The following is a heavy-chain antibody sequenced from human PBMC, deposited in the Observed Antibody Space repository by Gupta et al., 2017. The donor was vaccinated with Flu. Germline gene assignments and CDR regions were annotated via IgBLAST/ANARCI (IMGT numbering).Heavy chain of an antibody. CDR1: GYPLINIY. V-gene: IGHV1-46*01. CDR2: ISPRGDGT. Sequence: QVQLVQSGAAVAKPAAPVKVSCEASGYPLINIYTPWVRQAPGQGREWMGVISPRGDGTNYAQKFQGRLTVTRDTSTNTVYMDLTSLRSDDTAVYYCANEPTSTGRLGDWGQGTLVTVSS. CDR3: ANEPTSTGRLGD. J-gene: IGHJ1*01. D-gene: IGHD3-10*01.